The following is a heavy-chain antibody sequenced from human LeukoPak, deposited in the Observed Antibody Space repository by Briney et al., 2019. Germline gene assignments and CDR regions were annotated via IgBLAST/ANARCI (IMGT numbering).Heavy chain of an antibody. CDR1: GYSFTAFY. V-gene: IGHV1-2*02. J-gene: IGHJ4*02. Sequence: ASVKVSCKASGYSFTAFYIHWVRQAPGQGLEWMGLIHPRSGETNYAYKFRGRVTMTRDTSISTTYMDLGSLGSDDTAVYYCARDGEYGTGSYYRGCFDYWGQGTLVTVSS. CDR2: IHPRSGET. D-gene: IGHD3-10*01. CDR3: ARDGEYGTGSYYRGCFDY.